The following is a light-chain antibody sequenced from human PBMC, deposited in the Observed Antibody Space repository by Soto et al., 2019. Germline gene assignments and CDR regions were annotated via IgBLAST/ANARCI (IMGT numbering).Light chain of an antibody. Sequence: DIELTQSPSSLSASVGDRVTITCRASQSISSYLNWYQQKGGKAPKLLIHGASSLQSGVPIRFSATGSGTDFTLTIMSLQPEDFATYYCQQSYSTLLSFGGGTKVDI. V-gene: IGKV1-39*01. CDR3: QQSYSTLLS. J-gene: IGKJ4*01. CDR2: GAS. CDR1: QSISSY.